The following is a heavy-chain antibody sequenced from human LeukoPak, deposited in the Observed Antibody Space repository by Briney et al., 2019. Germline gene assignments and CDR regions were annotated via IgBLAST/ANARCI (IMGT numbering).Heavy chain of an antibody. D-gene: IGHD4-17*01. CDR1: GFTFSSYW. CDR2: INTYGTST. Sequence: GGSLRLSCAASGFTFSSYWMHWVRHVPGKGLVWVAHINTYGTSTTYGDSVEGRFTISRDNAKNTLDLEMNSLRDDDTAVYYCARGSTTVTTKDWFDPWGQGTQVTVSS. V-gene: IGHV3-74*03. J-gene: IGHJ5*02. CDR3: ARGSTTVTTKDWFDP.